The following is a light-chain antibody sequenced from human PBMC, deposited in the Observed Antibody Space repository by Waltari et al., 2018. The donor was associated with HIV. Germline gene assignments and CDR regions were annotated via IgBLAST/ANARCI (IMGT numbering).Light chain of an antibody. CDR2: SDV. V-gene: IGLV3-21*04. J-gene: IGLJ2*01. CDR3: QVWDSDSRSVV. Sequence: SYVLTQPPSVSVAPGETAILTCGGHQIGDKSLYWFQQKPGQAPLLVIQSDVERPSGVPERISASKSGQTATLTITRVEAGDEADYFCQVWDSDSRSVVFGGGTNLTVL. CDR1: QIGDKS.